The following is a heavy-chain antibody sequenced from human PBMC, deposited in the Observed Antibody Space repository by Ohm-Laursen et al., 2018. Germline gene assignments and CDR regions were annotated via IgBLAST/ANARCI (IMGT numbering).Heavy chain of an antibody. Sequence: SLRLSCTASGFTFSIYWMSWVRQAPGKGLEWVANVKQDGTEKDYVDSVEGRFTISRDNAKNSLYLQMNSLRVEDTAMYYCARGHGSVWGQGTTVTVSS. CDR2: VKQDGTEK. D-gene: IGHD1-14*01. CDR3: ARGHGSV. CDR1: GFTFSIYW. V-gene: IGHV3-7*01. J-gene: IGHJ6*02.